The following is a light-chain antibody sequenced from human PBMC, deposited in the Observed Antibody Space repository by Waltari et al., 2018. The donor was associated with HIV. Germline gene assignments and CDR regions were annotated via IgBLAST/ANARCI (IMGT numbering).Light chain of an antibody. CDR1: SGHSGYA. CDR2: HSHDGTH. CDR3: QTWSSGIVV. Sequence: QLVLTQPPSASASLGASVRLTCTMSSGHSGYAVAWHQQQPARGPRYCMKHSHDGTHDKGDWIPDRFSGSSSGAERFLTISTLQSDEEADYYCQTWSSGIVVFGGGTKLTVV. J-gene: IGLJ2*01. V-gene: IGLV4-69*02.